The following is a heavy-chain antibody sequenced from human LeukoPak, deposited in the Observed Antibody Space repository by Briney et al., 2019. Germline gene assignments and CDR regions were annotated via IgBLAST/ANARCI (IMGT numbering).Heavy chain of an antibody. D-gene: IGHD3-3*01. CDR2: ISGSGGST. CDR3: AREEDYDFWSGYYGAFDY. Sequence: GGSLRLSCAASGFTFSSYAMSWVRQAPGKGLEWVSAISGSGGSTYYADSVKGRFTISRDNSKNTLYLQMNSLRAEDTAVYYCAREEDYDFWSGYYGAFDYWGQGTLVTVSS. V-gene: IGHV3-23*01. J-gene: IGHJ4*02. CDR1: GFTFSSYA.